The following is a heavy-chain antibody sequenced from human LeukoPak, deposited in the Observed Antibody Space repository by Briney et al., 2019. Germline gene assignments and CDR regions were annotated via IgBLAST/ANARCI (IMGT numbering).Heavy chain of an antibody. CDR1: GYTFTSYY. D-gene: IGHD3-16*01. Sequence: ASVKVSCKASGYTFTSYYMHWVRQAPGQGLEGRGIINPSGASTSYAQKFQGRVTMTRDTSTSTVYMELSSLRSEDTAVYYCARAADSLGFDYWGQGTLVTVSS. CDR2: INPSGAST. CDR3: ARAADSLGFDY. V-gene: IGHV1-46*03. J-gene: IGHJ4*02.